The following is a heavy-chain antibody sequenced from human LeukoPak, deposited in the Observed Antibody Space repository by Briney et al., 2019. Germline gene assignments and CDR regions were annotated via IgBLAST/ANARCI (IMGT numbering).Heavy chain of an antibody. CDR1: GFIFSPYT. CDR2: IWYDGSRK. D-gene: IGHD3-16*01. J-gene: IGHJ4*02. V-gene: IGHV3-33*01. Sequence: PGWSLRLSCAACGFIFSPYTMHWVREALGKGLEWVAVIWYDGSRKHYADSVKDRFTISRDGSMNTVYLQMNSLGVEDTAVYYCAREGRANTFFDYWGQGTPVTVSS. CDR3: AREGRANTFFDY.